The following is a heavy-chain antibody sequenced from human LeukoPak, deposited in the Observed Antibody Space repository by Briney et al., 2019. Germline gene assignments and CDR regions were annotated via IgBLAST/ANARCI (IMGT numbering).Heavy chain of an antibody. Sequence: SETLSLTCTVSGGSISSYYWSWIRQPAGKGLEWIGRIYTSGSTNYNPSLKSRVTMTVDTSKNQFSLKLSSVTAADTAVYYCARDGYCSGGSCHGRDGMDVWGQGTTVTVSS. J-gene: IGHJ6*02. D-gene: IGHD2-15*01. CDR1: GGSISSYY. CDR3: ARDGYCSGGSCHGRDGMDV. V-gene: IGHV4-4*07. CDR2: IYTSGST.